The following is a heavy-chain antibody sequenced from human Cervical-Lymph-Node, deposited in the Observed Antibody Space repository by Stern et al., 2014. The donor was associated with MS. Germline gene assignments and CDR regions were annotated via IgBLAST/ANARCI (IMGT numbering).Heavy chain of an antibody. CDR3: ARTPYDRTWFDP. D-gene: IGHD1-14*01. V-gene: IGHV1-18*01. Sequence: VQLVESGGELKKPGASVKVSCKASGYTFTDYGFTWVRQAPGQGLEWMGWISTYNGNTDYARSLQGRVSMTTDTSANTVYLELRSLQSDDTAIYYCARTPYDRTWFDPWGQGTLVTVSS. CDR1: GYTFTDYG. CDR2: ISTYNGNT. J-gene: IGHJ5*02.